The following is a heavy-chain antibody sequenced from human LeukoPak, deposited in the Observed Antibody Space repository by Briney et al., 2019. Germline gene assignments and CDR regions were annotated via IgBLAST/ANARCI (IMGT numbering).Heavy chain of an antibody. V-gene: IGHV1-2*02. CDR1: GYTFTGYY. CDR2: INPNSGGT. D-gene: IGHD1-1*01. Sequence: ASVKVSCKASGYTFTGYYMHWVRQAPGQGLEWMGWINPNSGGTNYAQKFQGRVTMTRDTSISTAYMALSRLRSDDTAVYYCARVRLERRSDAFDIWGQGTMVTVSS. CDR3: ARVRLERRSDAFDI. J-gene: IGHJ3*02.